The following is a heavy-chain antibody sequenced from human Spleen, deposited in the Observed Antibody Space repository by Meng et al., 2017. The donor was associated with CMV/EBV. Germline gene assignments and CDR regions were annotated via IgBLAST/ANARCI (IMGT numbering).Heavy chain of an antibody. Sequence: GESLKISCAASGFIFSTYSMNWVRQAPGKGLEWLAVVSYEGSKKYYADSVRGRFTISRGNSNYTLYLQMNSLREEDTAVYYCARVKAAKNAFDIWGLGTVVTVSS. D-gene: IGHD4/OR15-4a*01. CDR3: ARVKAAKNAFDI. V-gene: IGHV3-30*03. CDR2: VSYEGSKK. J-gene: IGHJ3*02. CDR1: GFIFSTYS.